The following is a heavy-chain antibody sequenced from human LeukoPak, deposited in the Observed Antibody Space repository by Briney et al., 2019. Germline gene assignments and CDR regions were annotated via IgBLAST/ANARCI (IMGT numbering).Heavy chain of an antibody. J-gene: IGHJ6*02. CDR3: ARDCSGGSCYPKIYYYYGMDV. CDR1: GFTFSSYS. CDR2: ISSSSSYI. V-gene: IGHV3-21*01. Sequence: GGSLRLSCAASGFTFSSYSMNWVRQAPGKGLEWVSSISSSSSYIYYADSVKGRFTISRDNAKNPLYLQMNSLRAEDTAVYYCARDCSGGSCYPKIYYYYGMDVWGQGTTVTVSS. D-gene: IGHD2-15*01.